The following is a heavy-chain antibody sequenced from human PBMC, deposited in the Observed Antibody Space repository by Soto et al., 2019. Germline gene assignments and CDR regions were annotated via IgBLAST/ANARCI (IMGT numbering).Heavy chain of an antibody. CDR3: AKYRGSGNYGVLKDFEY. CDR1: GFTFAGYA. V-gene: IGHV3-23*01. Sequence: EVQLLESGGGLVQPGGSLRLSCESSGFTFAGYAINWVRQAPGKGLEWVSAMSGSGAKTFYADSVKGRFTMSRDNSKNTVYLQMNSLRGDDTAIYVCAKYRGSGNYGVLKDFEYLCQGTLVTVSS. CDR2: MSGSGAKT. D-gene: IGHD1-26*01. J-gene: IGHJ4*02.